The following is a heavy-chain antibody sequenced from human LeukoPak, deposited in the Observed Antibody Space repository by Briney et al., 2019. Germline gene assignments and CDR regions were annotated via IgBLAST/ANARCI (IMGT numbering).Heavy chain of an antibody. Sequence: PSETLSLTCTVSGGSISSYYWSWIRQPPGKGLEWIGYIYYTGSINYNPSLKSRVTISVDTSKNQFSLKLSSVTAADTAVYYCARGGRTIFGVVYLNYWGQGILVPVSS. J-gene: IGHJ4*02. CDR1: GGSISSYY. CDR2: IYYTGSI. D-gene: IGHD3-3*01. V-gene: IGHV4-59*01. CDR3: ARGGRTIFGVVYLNY.